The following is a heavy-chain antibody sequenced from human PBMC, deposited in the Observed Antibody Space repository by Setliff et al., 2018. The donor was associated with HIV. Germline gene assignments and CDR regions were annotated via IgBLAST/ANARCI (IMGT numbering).Heavy chain of an antibody. D-gene: IGHD1-26*01. V-gene: IGHV4-38-2*02. CDR3: ARDRRDDYYLTAYFDS. CDR1: GYSISSDYY. J-gene: IGHJ4*02. Sequence: PSETLSLTCAVSGYSISSDYYWGWIRQPPGKGLEWIGSIYHSGSTYYNPSLKTRVTVSVDTSKNQFSLKLSSVTAADTAVYYCARDRRDDYYLTAYFDSLGQGTLVTVS. CDR2: IYHSGST.